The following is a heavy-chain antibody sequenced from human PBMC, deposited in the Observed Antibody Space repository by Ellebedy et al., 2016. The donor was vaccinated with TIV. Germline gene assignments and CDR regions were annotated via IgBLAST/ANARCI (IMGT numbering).Heavy chain of an antibody. Sequence: AASVKVSCKASGYTFTSYGISWVRQAPGQGLEWMGWISAYNGNTNYAQKLQGRVTMTTDTSTSTAYMELRSLRSDDTAVYYCAKSGRGDSSGYPLDYWGQGTLVTVSS. CDR3: AKSGRGDSSGYPLDY. V-gene: IGHV1-18*01. D-gene: IGHD3-22*01. CDR1: GYTFTSYG. CDR2: ISAYNGNT. J-gene: IGHJ4*02.